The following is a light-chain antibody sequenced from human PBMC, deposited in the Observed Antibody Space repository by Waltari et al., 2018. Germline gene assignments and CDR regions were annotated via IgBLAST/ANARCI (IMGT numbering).Light chain of an antibody. CDR2: RDN. Sequence: QSVLTQAPSASGIPGQRVTISCSGIRSNTGSNYVYLYQHVPGTAPRLLIYRDNPRPSGVPDRFSGSKSGTSASLAISGLRSEDEADYYCAAWDDSLSGWVFGGGTKLTVL. CDR1: RSNTGSNY. CDR3: AAWDDSLSGWV. V-gene: IGLV1-47*01. J-gene: IGLJ3*02.